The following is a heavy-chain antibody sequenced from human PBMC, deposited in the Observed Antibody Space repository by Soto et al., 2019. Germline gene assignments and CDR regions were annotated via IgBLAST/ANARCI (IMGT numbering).Heavy chain of an antibody. D-gene: IGHD3-22*01. J-gene: IGHJ4*02. CDR3: AREYYYDSSGYCLDY. Sequence: TLSLTCAVYGGSFSGYYWSWIRQPPGKGLEWIGEINHSGSTNYNPSLKSRVTISVDTSKNQFSLKLSSVTAADTAVYYCAREYYYDSSGYCLDYWGQGTLVTVSS. V-gene: IGHV4-34*01. CDR1: GGSFSGYY. CDR2: INHSGST.